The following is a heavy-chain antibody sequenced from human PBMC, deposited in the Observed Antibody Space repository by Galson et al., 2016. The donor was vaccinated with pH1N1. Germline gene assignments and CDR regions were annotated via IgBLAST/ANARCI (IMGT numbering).Heavy chain of an antibody. CDR1: GFSFTNYG. CDR2: IGYDGGNK. V-gene: IGHV3-30*02. Sequence: SLRLSCAPSGFSFTNYGMHWVRQAPGKGLKWVAFIGYDGGNKYYADSVKGRFTISRDNSKNTLYLQMNSLRTEDTALYYCAKDRTTTRNDGDYWGQGTLVTVSS. D-gene: IGHD1-1*01. CDR3: AKDRTTTRNDGDY. J-gene: IGHJ4*02.